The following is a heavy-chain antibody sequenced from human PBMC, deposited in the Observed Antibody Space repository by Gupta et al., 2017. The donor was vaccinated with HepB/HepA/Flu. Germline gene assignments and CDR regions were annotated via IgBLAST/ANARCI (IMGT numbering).Heavy chain of an antibody. V-gene: IGHV1-2*02. J-gene: IGHJ4*02. CDR3: ARSMAAPWAAFDY. D-gene: IGHD6-6*01. CDR1: GYTFSGYY. CDR2: INPKSGGA. Sequence: QEQLVQSGAEVKKPGASVKVSCKASGYTFSGYYMHWVRQAPGQGLEWMGWINPKSGGAEYAQKFQGRVTMTRDTSTSTAYMELSRLRSVDTAVYYCARSMAAPWAAFDYWGQGTLVTVSS.